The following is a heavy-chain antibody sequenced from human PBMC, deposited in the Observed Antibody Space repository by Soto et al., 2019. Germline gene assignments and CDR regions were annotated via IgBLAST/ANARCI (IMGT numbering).Heavy chain of an antibody. Sequence: PSQTLSLTCAISGDSVSSNSAAWNWIRQSPSRGLEWLGRTYYRSKWYNDYAVSVKSRITINPDTSKNQFSLQLNSVTPEDSAVYYFARVRLGYSSSWYGFYYYGMDVWGQGTTVTVSS. CDR1: GDSVSSNSAA. D-gene: IGHD6-13*01. CDR2: TYYRSKWYN. J-gene: IGHJ6*02. CDR3: ARVRLGYSSSWYGFYYYGMDV. V-gene: IGHV6-1*01.